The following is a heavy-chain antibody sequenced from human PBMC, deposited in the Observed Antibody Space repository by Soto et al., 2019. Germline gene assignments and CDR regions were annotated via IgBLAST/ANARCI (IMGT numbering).Heavy chain of an antibody. CDR3: ARHRINAWYWLI. CDR1: GDSISGSSYF. J-gene: IGHJ3*02. D-gene: IGHD2-8*02. V-gene: IGHV4-39*01. Sequence: QLQLQESGPGLVKPSETLSLTCTVSGDSISGSSYFWGWIRQPPGKRLEWIGSFYYSGNTYYHPSLKSRATISVDTSKNQFSLKLRSVTAADTAVYYCARHRINAWYWLIWGQGTVVTVSS. CDR2: FYYSGNT.